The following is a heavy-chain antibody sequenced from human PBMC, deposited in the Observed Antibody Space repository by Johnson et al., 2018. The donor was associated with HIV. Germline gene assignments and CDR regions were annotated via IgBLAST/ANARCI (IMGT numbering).Heavy chain of an antibody. V-gene: IGHV3-7*03. Sequence: VQLVESGGGVVQPGGSLRLSCAASGFTFSSYGMHWVRQAPGKGLEWVANIKQDGSEKYYVDSVKGRFTISRDNAKNSLYLQMNSLRAEDTAVYYCAKDRDSYGYGGAFDIWGQGTMVTVSS. D-gene: IGHD5-18*01. CDR1: GFTFSSYG. CDR2: IKQDGSEK. CDR3: AKDRDSYGYGGAFDI. J-gene: IGHJ3*02.